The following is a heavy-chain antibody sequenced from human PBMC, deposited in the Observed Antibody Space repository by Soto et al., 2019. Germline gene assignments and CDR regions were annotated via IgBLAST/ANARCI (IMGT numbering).Heavy chain of an antibody. D-gene: IGHD6-25*01. J-gene: IGHJ4*01. CDR2: ISNSGSEI. CDR1: GFTFSSYG. CDR3: VRRGYNWQFSDY. V-gene: IGHV3-23*01. Sequence: GGSLRLSCAASGFTFSSYGMSWVRQAPGKGLEWVSSISNSGSEIFSAASVKGRFTISRDSSKNTLYLEMSSLRPEHTAVYYCVRRGYNWQFSDYWGQGTLVTVSS.